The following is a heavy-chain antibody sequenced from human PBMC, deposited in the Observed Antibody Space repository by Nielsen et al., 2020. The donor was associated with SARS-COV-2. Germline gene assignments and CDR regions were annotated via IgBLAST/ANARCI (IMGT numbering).Heavy chain of an antibody. J-gene: IGHJ6*03. CDR1: GFSRSNARMG. V-gene: IGHV2-26*01. CDR2: IFSNDEK. Sequence: SGPTLVKPTETFTLTCTVSGFSRSNARMGVSWIRQLPGKALEWLAHIFSNDEKSYSTSLKSRLTISKDTSKSQVVLTMTNMDPVDTATYYCARIRVVRGVYYYYYMDVWGKGTTVTVSS. CDR3: ARIRVVRGVYYYYYMDV. D-gene: IGHD3-10*01.